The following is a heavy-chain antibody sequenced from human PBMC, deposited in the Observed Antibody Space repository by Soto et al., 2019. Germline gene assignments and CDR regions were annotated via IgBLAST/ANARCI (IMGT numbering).Heavy chain of an antibody. CDR2: IAETGSST. CDR3: AKPVYGSGSPDY. J-gene: IGHJ4*02. CDR1: GLNFNGYT. V-gene: IGHV3-23*01. Sequence: EVQLLESGGGLVQPGGSLRLSCATSGLNFNGYTMSWVRQAPGQGLEWVSGIAETGSSTYYADSVKGRFTISRDNSENTLYLQMNNLRAEDTAIYYCAKPVYGSGSPDYWGQRTLVTVSS. D-gene: IGHD3-10*01.